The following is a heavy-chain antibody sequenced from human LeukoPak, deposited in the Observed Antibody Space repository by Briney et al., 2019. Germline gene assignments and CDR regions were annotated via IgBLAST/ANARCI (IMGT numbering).Heavy chain of an antibody. CDR2: INHSGST. V-gene: IGHV4-39*07. J-gene: IGHJ6*03. D-gene: IGHD6-13*01. Sequence: SETLSLTCTVSGGSISSGSYYWSWIRQPPGKGLEWIGEINHSGSTNYNPSLKSRVTISVDTSKNQFSLKLSSVTAADTAVYYCARGRSSWSDYYYYMDVWGKGTTVTVSS. CDR3: ARGRSSWSDYYYYMDV. CDR1: GGSISSGSYY.